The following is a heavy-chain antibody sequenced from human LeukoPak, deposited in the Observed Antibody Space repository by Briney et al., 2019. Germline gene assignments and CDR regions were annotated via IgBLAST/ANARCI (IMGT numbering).Heavy chain of an antibody. CDR2: IYPGDSDT. V-gene: IGHV5-51*01. D-gene: IGHD3-10*01. CDR1: GYSFTSYW. CDR3: ARPYYYGSGSYYFDY. Sequence: GESLKISCKGSGYSFTSYWIGWVRQMPGKGLEWMGIIYPGDSDTRYSPSFQGQVTISADKSISTAYLQWSSLKASDTAMYYCARPYYYGSGSYYFDYWGQGTLVTASS. J-gene: IGHJ4*02.